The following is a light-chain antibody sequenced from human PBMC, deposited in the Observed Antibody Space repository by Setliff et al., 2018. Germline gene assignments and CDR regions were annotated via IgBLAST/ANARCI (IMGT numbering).Light chain of an antibody. Sequence: QSVLTQPPSVSGTPGQRVSISCSGSGSNIGNNYVCWYQRLPGAAPKLLVHRSDQRPSGVPDRFSGSKSGTSASLTISGLRSEDEADYFCAAWDASLSGPVFGGGTKGTVL. J-gene: IGLJ2*01. V-gene: IGLV1-47*01. CDR3: AAWDASLSGPV. CDR1: GSNIGNNY. CDR2: RSD.